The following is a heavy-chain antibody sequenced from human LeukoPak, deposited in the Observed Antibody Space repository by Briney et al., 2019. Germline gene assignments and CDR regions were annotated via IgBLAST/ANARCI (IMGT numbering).Heavy chain of an antibody. J-gene: IGHJ4*02. CDR3: ASGYCTNDVCYTGGFDY. D-gene: IGHD2-8*01. V-gene: IGHV3-30-3*01. Sequence: PGGSLRLSCAASGFTFSNYAMHWVRQAPGKGLEWVAVISYNGSSKYYADSVKGRFTISRDNSKNTVYLQTNSLRAEDSAVYYCASGYCTNDVCYTGGFDYWGQGTLVTVSS. CDR2: ISYNGSSK. CDR1: GFTFSNYA.